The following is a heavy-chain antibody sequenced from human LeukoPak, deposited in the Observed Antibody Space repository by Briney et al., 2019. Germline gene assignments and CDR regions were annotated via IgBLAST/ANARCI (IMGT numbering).Heavy chain of an antibody. Sequence: SETLSPTCTVSGGSISSSSYYWGWIRQPPGKGLEWIGSIYYSGSTYYNPSLKSRVTISVDTSKNQFSLKLSSVTAADTAVYYCARRTSSSWYYYWGQGTLVTVSS. CDR2: IYYSGST. CDR1: GGSISSSSYY. CDR3: ARRTSSSWYYY. D-gene: IGHD6-13*01. J-gene: IGHJ4*02. V-gene: IGHV4-39*01.